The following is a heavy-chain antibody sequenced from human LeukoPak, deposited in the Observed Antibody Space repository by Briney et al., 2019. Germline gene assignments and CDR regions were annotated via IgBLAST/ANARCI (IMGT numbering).Heavy chain of an antibody. CDR2: INHSGST. J-gene: IGHJ4*02. CDR1: GGSFSGYY. CDR3: ARIAGPRGDSDY. Sequence: SETLSLTCAVHGGSFSGYYWSWIRQPPGKGLEWIGEINHSGSTNYNPSLKSRVTISVDTSKNQFSLKLSSVTAADTAVYYCARIAGPRGDSDYWGQGTLVTVSS. D-gene: IGHD3-10*01. V-gene: IGHV4-34*01.